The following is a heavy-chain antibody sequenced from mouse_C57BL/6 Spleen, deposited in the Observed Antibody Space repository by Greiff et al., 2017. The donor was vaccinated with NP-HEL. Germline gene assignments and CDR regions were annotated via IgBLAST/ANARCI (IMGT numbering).Heavy chain of an antibody. CDR1: GYTFTDYY. Sequence: VQLQQSGPELVKPGASVKISCKASGYTFTDYYMNWVKQSHGKSLEWIGDINPNNGGTSYNQKFKGKATLTVDKSSSTAYMELRSLTSEDSAVYYCARIVGGTGAMDYWGQGTSVTVSS. J-gene: IGHJ4*01. V-gene: IGHV1-26*01. CDR2: INPNNGGT. D-gene: IGHD3-3*01. CDR3: ARIVGGTGAMDY.